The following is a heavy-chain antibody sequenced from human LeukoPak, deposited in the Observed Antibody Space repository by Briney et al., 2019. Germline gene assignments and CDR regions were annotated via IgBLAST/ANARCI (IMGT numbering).Heavy chain of an antibody. V-gene: IGHV1-46*01. J-gene: IGHJ5*02. CDR3: ARAGGDYYDSSGYLLDP. D-gene: IGHD3-22*01. CDR2: INPSGGST. CDR1: GYTFTSYY. Sequence: GASVKVSCKASGYTFTSYYMHWVRQAPGQGLEWMGIINPSGGSTSYAQKFQGRVTMTRGMSTSTVYMELSSLRSEDTAVYYCARAGGDYYDSSGYLLDPWGQGTLVTVSS.